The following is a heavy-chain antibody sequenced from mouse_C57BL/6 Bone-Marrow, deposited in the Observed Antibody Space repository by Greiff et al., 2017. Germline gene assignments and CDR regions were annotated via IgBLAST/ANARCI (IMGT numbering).Heavy chain of an antibody. CDR2: IWGVGST. CDR1: GFSLTSYG. J-gene: IGHJ3*01. V-gene: IGHV2-6*01. CDR3: ASPRYGRGFAY. D-gene: IGHD1-1*01. Sequence: VMLVESGPGLVAPSQCLSITCTVSGFSLTSYGVDWVRQSPGKGLEWLGVIWGVGSTNYTSDIKSRLSISKDNSKSKVFLKMNSRQTDDTAMYYCASPRYGRGFAYWGQGTLVIVSA.